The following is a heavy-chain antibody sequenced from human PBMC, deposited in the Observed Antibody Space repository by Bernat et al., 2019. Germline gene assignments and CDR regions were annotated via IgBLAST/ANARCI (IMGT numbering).Heavy chain of an antibody. CDR3: ARDQAGYCSGGSCYRPQYFQH. J-gene: IGHJ1*01. V-gene: IGHV3-53*01. CDR2: IYSGGST. D-gene: IGHD2-15*01. CDR1: GFTVSSNY. Sequence: EVQMEESGGGLIQPGGSLRLSCAASGFTVSSNYMSWVRQAPGKGLEWVPVIYSGGSTYYADSVKGRFTSSRDNSKNTLYLQMNSLRAEDTAVYYCARDQAGYCSGGSCYRPQYFQHWGQGTLVTVSS.